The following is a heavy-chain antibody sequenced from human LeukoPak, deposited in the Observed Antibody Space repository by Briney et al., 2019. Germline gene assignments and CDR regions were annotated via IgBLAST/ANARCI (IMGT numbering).Heavy chain of an antibody. CDR3: ARDRSVGDFWSGYYWYFDL. CDR1: GYTFTSYA. D-gene: IGHD3-3*01. V-gene: IGHV1-18*01. J-gene: IGHJ2*01. Sequence: GASVKVSCKASGYTFTSYAMNWVRQAPGQGLEWMGWISAYNGNTNYAQKLQGRVTMTTDTSTSTAYMELRSLRSDDTAVYYCARDRSVGDFWSGYYWYFDLWGRGTLVTVSS. CDR2: ISAYNGNT.